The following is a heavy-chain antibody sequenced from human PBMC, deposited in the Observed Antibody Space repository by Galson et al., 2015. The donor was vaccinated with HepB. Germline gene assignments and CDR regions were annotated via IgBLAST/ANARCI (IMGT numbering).Heavy chain of an antibody. CDR1: GFTFSGSA. CDR2: IRSKANSYAT. V-gene: IGHV3-73*01. Sequence: SLRLSCAASGFTFSGSAMHWVRQASGKGLEWVGRIRSKANSYATAYAASVKGRFTISRDDSKNTAYLQMNSLKTEDTALYYCRSRQSGGFFDYWGQGTLVTVSS. CDR3: RSRQSGGFFDY. J-gene: IGHJ4*02. D-gene: IGHD3-10*01.